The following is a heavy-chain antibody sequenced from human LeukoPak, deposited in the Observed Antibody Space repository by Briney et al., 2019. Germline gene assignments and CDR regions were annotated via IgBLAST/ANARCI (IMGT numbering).Heavy chain of an antibody. D-gene: IGHD1-20*01. CDR3: ARGPVYGLGTITGMDV. CDR1: GGSISHYY. J-gene: IGHJ6*04. Sequence: SETLSLTCTVSGGSISHYYWSWIRQPAGKGLQWIGRIHSSGNTDFHPSLRSRVTMSVDTSNNQFSLNLTSVTAADTAVYYCARGPVYGLGTITGMDVWGTETTVTVSS. V-gene: IGHV4-4*07. CDR2: IHSSGNT.